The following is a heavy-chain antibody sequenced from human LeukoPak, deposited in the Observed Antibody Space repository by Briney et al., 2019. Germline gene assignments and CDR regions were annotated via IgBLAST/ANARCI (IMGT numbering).Heavy chain of an antibody. CDR2: ISSSSTTI. J-gene: IGHJ4*02. CDR1: GFTFSSYS. CDR3: ARAPLHSNGWSFDY. Sequence: PGGSLRLSCAASGFTFSSYSMNWVRQAPGKGLEWVSSISSSSTTIYYADSVKGRFTISRDNAKNTLYLQMNSLRPEDTAVYYCARAPLHSNGWSFDYWGQGTLVTVSS. D-gene: IGHD6-19*01. V-gene: IGHV3-48*01.